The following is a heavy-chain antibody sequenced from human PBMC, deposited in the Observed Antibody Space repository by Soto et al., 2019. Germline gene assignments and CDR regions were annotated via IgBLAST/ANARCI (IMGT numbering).Heavy chain of an antibody. Sequence: QVTLKESGPVLVKPTETLTLTCTVSGFSLSNARMGVSWIRQLPGKALEWLAHIFSNDEKYYSTSLKSRLTVSKDTSKSQVDLTITNKDPVNTATYYCALITILTGNSNAFDIRGQGTMVTVSS. CDR2: IFSNDEK. CDR3: ALITILTGNSNAFDI. CDR1: GFSLSNARMG. D-gene: IGHD3-9*01. J-gene: IGHJ3*02. V-gene: IGHV2-26*01.